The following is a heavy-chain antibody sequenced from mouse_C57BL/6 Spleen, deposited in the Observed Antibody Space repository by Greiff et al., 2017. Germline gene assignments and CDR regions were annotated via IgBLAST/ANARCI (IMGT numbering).Heavy chain of an antibody. CDR3: ARSYSNYAYWYFDV. V-gene: IGHV1-47*01. Sequence: VKLQQSGAELVKPGASVKMSCKASGYTFTTYPIEWMKQNHGKSLEWIGNFHPYNDDTKYNEKFKGKATLTVEKSSSTVYLELSRLTSDDSAVYYCARSYSNYAYWYFDVWGTGTTVTVSS. CDR1: GYTFTTYP. J-gene: IGHJ1*03. D-gene: IGHD2-5*01. CDR2: FHPYNDDT.